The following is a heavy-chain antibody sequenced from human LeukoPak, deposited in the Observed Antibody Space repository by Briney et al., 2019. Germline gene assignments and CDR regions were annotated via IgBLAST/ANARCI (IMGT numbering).Heavy chain of an antibody. D-gene: IGHD4-17*01. CDR2: IWHDGSKT. CDR1: GFIFSRYD. J-gene: IGHJ4*02. Sequence: GGSLRLSCVASGFIFSRYDMHWVRQAPGKGLEWVALIWHDGSKTHYADSVKGRFTISRDDSKSTLYVQMNSLRVEDTAVYYCARDPATVASHFDYWGQGALVTVSS. CDR3: ARDPATVASHFDY. V-gene: IGHV3-33*01.